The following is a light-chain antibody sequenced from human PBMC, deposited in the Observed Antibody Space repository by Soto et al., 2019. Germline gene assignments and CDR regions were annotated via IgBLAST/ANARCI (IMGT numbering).Light chain of an antibody. Sequence: DIQMTQSPSSLSASVGDRVTITCRASQTISNFVNWYQQKLGRAPRLLIYAASTLQSGVPSRFSGSGSGTDGTLTISCLKYEDFATYYCQQYYSYTRTFGQGTKVDIK. J-gene: IGKJ1*01. CDR2: AAS. CDR1: QTISNF. V-gene: IGKV1-39*01. CDR3: QQYYSYTRT.